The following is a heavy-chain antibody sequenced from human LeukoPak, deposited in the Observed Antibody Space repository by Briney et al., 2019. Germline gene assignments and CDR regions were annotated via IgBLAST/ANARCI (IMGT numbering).Heavy chain of an antibody. V-gene: IGHV3-30-3*01. CDR3: ARDPANYDFWSGYYYYFDY. CDR1: GFTFSSYA. Sequence: GGSLRLSCAASGFTFSSYAMHWVRQAPGKGLEWVAVISYDGSNKYYADSVKGRFTISRDNSKNTLYLQMNSLRAEDTAVYYCARDPANYDFWSGYYYYFDYWGQGTLVTVSS. D-gene: IGHD3-3*01. CDR2: ISYDGSNK. J-gene: IGHJ4*02.